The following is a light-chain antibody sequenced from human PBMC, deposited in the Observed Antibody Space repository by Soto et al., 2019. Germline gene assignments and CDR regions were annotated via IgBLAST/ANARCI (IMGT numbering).Light chain of an antibody. CDR3: SLYPTRSLYT. V-gene: IGLV2-14*03. CDR1: SNDVGGYNY. J-gene: IGLJ1*01. CDR2: DVS. Sequence: QSVLTQPASVSGSPGQSITISCTGTSNDVGGYNYVSWYQQHPGKAPRLIIHDVSHRPSGVSDRFAGSKSGNTASLIISGLLAEDEADYYCSLYPTRSLYTLGSGPKVTFL.